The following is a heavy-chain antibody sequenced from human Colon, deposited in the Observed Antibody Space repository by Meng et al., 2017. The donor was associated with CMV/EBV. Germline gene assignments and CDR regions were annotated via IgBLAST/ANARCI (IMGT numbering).Heavy chain of an antibody. CDR2: VKPDGSDK. CDR3: TGGGY. V-gene: IGHV3-7*02. J-gene: IGHJ4*02. CDR1: GFSFSSSW. D-gene: IGHD3-16*01. Sequence: VQLVGVGGGLVQPGGSLRLSCAASGFSFSSSWMFWVRQAPARGLEWTANVKPDGSDKFYVDSVKGRFTISRDNAKNSLYLQMNSLRVEDTAVYYCTGGGYWGQGILVTVSS.